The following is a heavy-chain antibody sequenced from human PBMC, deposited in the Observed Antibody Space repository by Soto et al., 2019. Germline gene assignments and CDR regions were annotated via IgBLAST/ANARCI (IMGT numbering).Heavy chain of an antibody. Sequence: QVQLVQSGAEVKKPGASVKVSCQASGYTFASHYIHWVRQAPGQGLEWMGVINPNGGNTRYAQRFQDRLTLTTDTPTTTVYLDLSSLSSDDTAVYYCGRDTSGLDYWGQGTLVTVSS. CDR1: GYTFASHY. CDR3: GRDTSGLDY. V-gene: IGHV1-46*01. J-gene: IGHJ4*01. CDR2: INPNGGNT.